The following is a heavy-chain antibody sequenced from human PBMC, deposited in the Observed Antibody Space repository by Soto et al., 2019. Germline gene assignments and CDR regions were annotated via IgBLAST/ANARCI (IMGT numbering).Heavy chain of an antibody. CDR2: ISYSGRT. Sequence: SETLSLTCTVSGGSISSGGYYWSWIRQHPGKGLEWIGYISYSGRTYYNPSLHSRVSIAVDTTENQFSLKLTSVTAADTSVYYCARGSFSSSSSWFDPWGRGTLVTVSS. V-gene: IGHV4-31*03. CDR1: GGSISSGGYY. CDR3: ARGSFSSSSSWFDP. J-gene: IGHJ5*02. D-gene: IGHD6-6*01.